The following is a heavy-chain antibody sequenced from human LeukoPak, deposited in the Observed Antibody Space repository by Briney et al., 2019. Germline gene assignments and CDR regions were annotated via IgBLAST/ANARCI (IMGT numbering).Heavy chain of an antibody. D-gene: IGHD6-19*01. CDR3: ARAEPYSSGRYAHY. J-gene: IGHJ4*02. CDR1: GYTFTGHY. V-gene: IGHV1-2*02. Sequence: ASVKVSCKASGYTFTGHYMHWVRQAPGQGLEWMGWICPNGAGINYAQKFQGRVTMTRDTSISTAYMELSSLRSDDTAVYYCARAEPYSSGRYAHYWGQGTLVTVSS. CDR2: ICPNGAGI.